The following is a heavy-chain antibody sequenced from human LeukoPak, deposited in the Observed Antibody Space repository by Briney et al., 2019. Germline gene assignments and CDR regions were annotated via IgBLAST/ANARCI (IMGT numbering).Heavy chain of an antibody. V-gene: IGHV3-23*01. CDR2: ISGSGGST. CDR3: ARGQYGMDV. Sequence: GGSLRLSCAASGFTFSSYAMSWVRQAPGKGLEWVSAISGSGGSTYYADSVKGRFTISRDNAKNSLYLQMNSLRAEDTAVYYCARGQYGMDVWGQGTTVTVSS. CDR1: GFTFSSYA. J-gene: IGHJ6*02.